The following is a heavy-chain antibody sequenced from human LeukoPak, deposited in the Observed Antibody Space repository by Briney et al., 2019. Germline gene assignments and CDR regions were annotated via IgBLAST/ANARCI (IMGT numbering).Heavy chain of an antibody. CDR3: ARDRGGVWISFDY. D-gene: IGHD3-16*01. Sequence: SETLPLTCTVSGGSISSSYWSWIRQPPGRGREWIGYIYNSGNTNYNPSLKSRVTISVDTSKNQFSLKLSSVTVADTAVYYCARDRGGVWISFDYWGQGTLVTVSS. CDR1: GGSISSSY. J-gene: IGHJ4*02. CDR2: IYNSGNT. V-gene: IGHV4-59*01.